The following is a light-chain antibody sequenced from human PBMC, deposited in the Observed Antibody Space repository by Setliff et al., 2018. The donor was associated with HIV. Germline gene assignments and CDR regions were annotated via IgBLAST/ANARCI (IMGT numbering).Light chain of an antibody. CDR1: SSDVGGYNY. J-gene: IGLJ1*01. V-gene: IGLV2-14*03. Sequence: QSVLTQPASVSGSPGQSITISCTGTSSDVGGYNYVSWYQQHPGKAPKLRIYDVSNRPSGVPNRFSGSKSGNTASLTISGLQAEDEADYYCSSYTSTSTLFVFGTGTKVTVL. CDR3: SSYTSTSTLFV. CDR2: DVS.